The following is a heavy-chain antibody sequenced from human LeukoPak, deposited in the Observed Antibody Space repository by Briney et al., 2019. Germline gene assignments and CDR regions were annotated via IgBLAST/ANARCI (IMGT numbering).Heavy chain of an antibody. J-gene: IGHJ5*02. CDR3: AKVGYSSSWFDA. V-gene: IGHV3-74*01. CDR1: GFTFSSYW. Sequence: GGSLRLSCAASGFTFSSYWMHWVRQAPGKGLVWVSRINSDGSSTSYADSVKGRFTISRDNAKNSLYLQMNSLRAEDTAVYYCAKVGYSSSWFDAWGQGTLVTVSS. D-gene: IGHD6-13*01. CDR2: INSDGSST.